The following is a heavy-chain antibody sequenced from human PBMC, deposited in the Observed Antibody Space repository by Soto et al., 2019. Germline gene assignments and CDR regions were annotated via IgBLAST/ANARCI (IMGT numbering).Heavy chain of an antibody. Sequence: SGGSLRLSCAASGFTFSSYAMSWVRQAPGKGLEWVSAISGSGGSTYYADSVKGRFTISRDNSKNTLYLQMNSLRAEDTAVYYCAKILVGRPLYGMDVWGQGTTVTVSS. V-gene: IGHV3-23*01. D-gene: IGHD2-15*01. J-gene: IGHJ6*02. CDR1: GFTFSSYA. CDR2: ISGSGGST. CDR3: AKILVGRPLYGMDV.